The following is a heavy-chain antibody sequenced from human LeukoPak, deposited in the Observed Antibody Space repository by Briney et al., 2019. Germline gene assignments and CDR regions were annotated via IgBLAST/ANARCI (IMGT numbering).Heavy chain of an antibody. V-gene: IGHV3-23*01. CDR3: AKVDGAYSSSWYGDY. CDR1: GFPFSSYE. D-gene: IGHD6-13*01. Sequence: PGGSLRLSCAASGFPFSSYEMNWVRQAPGKGLEWVSAISGSGGSTYYADSVKGRFTISRDNSKNTLYLQMNSLRAEDTAVYYCAKVDGAYSSSWYGDYWGQGTLVTVSS. J-gene: IGHJ4*02. CDR2: ISGSGGST.